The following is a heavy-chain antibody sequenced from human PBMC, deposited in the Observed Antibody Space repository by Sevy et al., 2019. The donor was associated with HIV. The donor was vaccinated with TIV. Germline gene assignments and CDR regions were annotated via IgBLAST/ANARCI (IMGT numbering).Heavy chain of an antibody. CDR1: GGTFSSYG. V-gene: IGHV1-69*13. CDR3: ARGRGYGWYYFDY. Sequence: ATVKVSCKASGGTFSSYGISWVRQAPGQGLEWMGGIIPILGTVNYAQQFQGRVTISADESTKTAYMELSSLRSEDTAVYYCARGRGYGWYYFDYWGQETPVFVSS. J-gene: IGHJ4*02. D-gene: IGHD6-19*01. CDR2: IIPILGTV.